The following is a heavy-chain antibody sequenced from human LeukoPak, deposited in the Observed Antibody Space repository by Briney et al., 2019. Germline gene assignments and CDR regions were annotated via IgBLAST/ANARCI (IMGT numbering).Heavy chain of an antibody. J-gene: IGHJ4*02. CDR1: GFTFSSYA. CDR3: ARGRYYDNSVYYYFDY. CDR2: ISGSGGST. D-gene: IGHD3-22*01. Sequence: GGSLRLSCAASGFTFSSYAMHWVPQAPGKGLEYVSAISGSGGSTYYADSVKGRFTISRDTSKNTLYLQMNSLRAEDTAVYYCARGRYYDNSVYYYFDYWGQGTLVTVSS. V-gene: IGHV3-64*04.